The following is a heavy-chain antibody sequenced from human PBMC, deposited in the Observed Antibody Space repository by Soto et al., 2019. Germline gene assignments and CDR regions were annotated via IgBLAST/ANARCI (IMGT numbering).Heavy chain of an antibody. CDR3: ARDYYGSGSSPLDY. CDR2: IWYDGSNK. Sequence: PGGSLRLSCAASGFTFSSYGMHWVRQAPGKGLEWVAVIWYDGSNKYYADSVKGRFTISRDNSKNTLYLQMNSLRAEDAAVYYCARDYYGSGSSPLDYWGQGTLVTLSS. V-gene: IGHV3-33*01. D-gene: IGHD3-10*01. J-gene: IGHJ4*02. CDR1: GFTFSSYG.